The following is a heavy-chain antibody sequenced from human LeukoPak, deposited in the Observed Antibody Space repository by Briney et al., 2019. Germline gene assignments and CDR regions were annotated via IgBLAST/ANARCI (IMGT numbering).Heavy chain of an antibody. Sequence: SVKVSCKASGGTFSSYAIIWVRQAPGQGLEWMGGIIPIFGTANYAQKFQGRVTITTDESTSTAYMELSSLRSEDTAVYYCASVRYCSSTSCYIRDYYYMDVWGKGTTVTVSS. CDR3: ASVRYCSSTSCYIRDYYYMDV. V-gene: IGHV1-69*05. CDR1: GGTFSSYA. J-gene: IGHJ6*03. D-gene: IGHD2-2*02. CDR2: IIPIFGTA.